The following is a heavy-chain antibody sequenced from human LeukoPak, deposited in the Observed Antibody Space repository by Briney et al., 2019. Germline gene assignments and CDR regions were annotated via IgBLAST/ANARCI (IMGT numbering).Heavy chain of an antibody. CDR1: GLTFSTYS. Sequence: GGSLRLSCGASGLTFSTYSMNWVRQAPGKGLEWVSYISSDSGTIYYADSVKGRFTISRDNAKNSLYLQMNSLRAEDTAVYYCARAAQPGFDPWGQGTLVTVSS. D-gene: IGHD1-14*01. J-gene: IGHJ5*02. CDR3: ARAAQPGFDP. CDR2: ISSDSGTI. V-gene: IGHV3-48*01.